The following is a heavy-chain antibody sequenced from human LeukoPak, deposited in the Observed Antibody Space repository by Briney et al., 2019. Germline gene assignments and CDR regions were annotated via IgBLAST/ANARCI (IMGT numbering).Heavy chain of an antibody. D-gene: IGHD3-22*01. V-gene: IGHV4-30-2*01. Sequence: SQTLSLTCTVSGGSISSGGYYCTWLRQPPGKGLEWIGYIHHSGTMYYGPSLKSRLTISVDRSKNQFSLKLSSVTAADTAVYYCAREYYYDSSGYRRNSGWFDPWGQGTLVTVSS. CDR1: GGSISSGGYY. J-gene: IGHJ5*02. CDR3: AREYYYDSSGYRRNSGWFDP. CDR2: IHHSGTM.